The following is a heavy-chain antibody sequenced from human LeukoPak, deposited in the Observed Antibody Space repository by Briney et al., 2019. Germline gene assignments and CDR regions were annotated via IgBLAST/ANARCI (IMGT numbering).Heavy chain of an antibody. V-gene: IGHV4-34*01. Sequence: PSETLSLTCTVSGGSLCNYYWSWIRQTPGKGLEWLGQINQSGRTKYNPSLKSRVTLSVDTSKNQFSLKLTAVAAADTAVYFCARDSSGDYVFTYWGQGTLVTVSS. CDR2: INQSGRT. D-gene: IGHD4-17*01. CDR3: ARDSSGDYVFTY. CDR1: GGSLCNYY. J-gene: IGHJ4*02.